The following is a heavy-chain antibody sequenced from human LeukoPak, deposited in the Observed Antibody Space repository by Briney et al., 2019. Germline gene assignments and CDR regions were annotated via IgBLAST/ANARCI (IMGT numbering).Heavy chain of an antibody. CDR1: GFTFSSYS. V-gene: IGHV3-21*04. CDR2: ISSSSSYI. Sequence: PGGSLRLSCAASGFTFSSYSMNWVRQAPGKGLEWVSSISSSSSYIYYADSVKGRFTISRDNAKNTLYLQMNSLRAEDTAVYYCARGHYDSSGWGAFDIWGQGTMVTVSS. J-gene: IGHJ3*02. CDR3: ARGHYDSSGWGAFDI. D-gene: IGHD3-22*01.